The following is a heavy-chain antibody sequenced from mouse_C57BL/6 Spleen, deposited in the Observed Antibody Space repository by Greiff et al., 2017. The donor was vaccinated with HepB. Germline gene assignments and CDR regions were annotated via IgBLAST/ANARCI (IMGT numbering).Heavy chain of an antibody. J-gene: IGHJ4*01. CDR3: ASFYDEDYYAMDY. D-gene: IGHD2-3*01. CDR2: IDPNGGGT. Sequence: QVQLQHPGAELVKPGASVKLSCKASGYTFTSYWMHWVKQRPGRGLEWIGRIDPNGGGTKYNEKFKSKATLTVDKPSSTAYMQLSSLTSEASAVYYCASFYDEDYYAMDYWGKGTSVTVSS. CDR1: GYTFTSYW. V-gene: IGHV1-72*01.